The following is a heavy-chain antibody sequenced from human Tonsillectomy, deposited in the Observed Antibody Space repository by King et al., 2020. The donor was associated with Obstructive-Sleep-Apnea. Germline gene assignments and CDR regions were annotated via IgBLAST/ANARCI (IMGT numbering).Heavy chain of an antibody. CDR1: GGSIISSSYY. J-gene: IGHJ4*02. D-gene: IGHD3-22*01. CDR3: AIKYYFDSSAYSFGY. Sequence: LQLQESGPGLVKSSETLSLTCTVSGGSIISSSYYWGWIRRPPGKGLEWIGGIYYSGSTYYNPSLKSRVTISVDTSNNQFSLELTSVTAADTAVYYCAIKYYFDSSAYSFGYWGQGTLVTVSS. CDR2: IYYSGST. V-gene: IGHV4-39*07.